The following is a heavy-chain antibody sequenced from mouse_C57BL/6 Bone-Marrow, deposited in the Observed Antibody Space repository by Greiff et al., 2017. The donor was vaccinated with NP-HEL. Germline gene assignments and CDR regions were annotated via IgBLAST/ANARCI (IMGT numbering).Heavy chain of an antibody. CDR2: IHPNSGST. J-gene: IGHJ4*01. V-gene: IGHV1-64*01. CDR3: ARGAGSSYNYAMDY. D-gene: IGHD1-1*01. CDR1: GYTFTSYW. Sequence: QVQLQQPGAELVKPGASVKLSCKASGYTFTSYWMHWVKQRPGQGLEWIGMIHPNSGSTNYNEKFKSKATLTVDKSSSSAYMQRSSLTSEDSAVYYCARGAGSSYNYAMDYWGQGTSVTVSS.